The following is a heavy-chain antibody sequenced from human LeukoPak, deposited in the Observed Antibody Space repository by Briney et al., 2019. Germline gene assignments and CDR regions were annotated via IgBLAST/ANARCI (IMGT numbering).Heavy chain of an antibody. V-gene: IGHV4-34*01. D-gene: IGHD4-23*01. CDR1: GGSFSGYY. CDR3: AREVTPPFYYYYYMDV. Sequence: SETLSLTCAVYGGSFSGYYWSWIRQPPGKGLEWIGEINHSGSTNYNPSLKSRVTISVDTSKNQFSLKLSSVTAADTAVYYCAREVTPPFYYYYYMDVWGKGTTVTISS. CDR2: INHSGST. J-gene: IGHJ6*03.